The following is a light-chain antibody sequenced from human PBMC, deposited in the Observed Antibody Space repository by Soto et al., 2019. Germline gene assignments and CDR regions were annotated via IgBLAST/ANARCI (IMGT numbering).Light chain of an antibody. CDR1: QSISSF. CDR2: ATS. Sequence: DIQMTQSPASLSASVGDRVTITCRASQSISSFLNWYQQKPGKAPKFLIYATSSVQSDVPSRFSGSGSGTDFTLTITSLQPEDFATYFCQQSFDTPFTFGQGTKLEIK. CDR3: QQSFDTPFT. J-gene: IGKJ2*01. V-gene: IGKV1-39*01.